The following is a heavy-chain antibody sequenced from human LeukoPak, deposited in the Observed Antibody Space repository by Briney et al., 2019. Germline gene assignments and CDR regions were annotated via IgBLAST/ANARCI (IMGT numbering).Heavy chain of an antibody. Sequence: GGSLRLSCAASGFTFSSYGMHWVRQAPGKGLEGVAVIWYDGSNKYYADSVKGRFTIYRDNSKNTLYLQMNSLRAEDTAVYYCAKDLVLRRGYSYGYFDYWGQGTLVTVSS. V-gene: IGHV3-33*06. CDR3: AKDLVLRRGYSYGYFDY. CDR2: IWYDGSNK. D-gene: IGHD5-18*01. CDR1: GFTFSSYG. J-gene: IGHJ4*02.